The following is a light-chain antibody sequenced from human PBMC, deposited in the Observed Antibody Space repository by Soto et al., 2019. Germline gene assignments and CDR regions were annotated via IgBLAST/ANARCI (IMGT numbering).Light chain of an antibody. J-gene: IGKJ1*01. CDR2: DAS. Sequence: DIQITQSPSTLSASVRDRVTITCRASQSISSWVAWYQQKPGKAPKLLIYDASSLESGVPSRFSGSGSGTEFTLTISSLQPDDFATYYCQQYNSYSWTFGQGTKVDIK. CDR1: QSISSW. CDR3: QQYNSYSWT. V-gene: IGKV1-5*01.